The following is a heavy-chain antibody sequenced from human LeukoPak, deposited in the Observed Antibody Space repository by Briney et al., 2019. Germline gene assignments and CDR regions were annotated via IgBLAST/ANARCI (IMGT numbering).Heavy chain of an antibody. Sequence: GASVKASCRASGYTFSSLYLHLVRQATGHGLEWMAIINPSAGSTSYPQKFQGRVTMTRDTSTSTVYMELSSLRSEDTAVYYCAAPGASGFVGNFWSGPLDFWGQGTLVTVSS. CDR3: AAPGASGFVGNFWSGPLDF. V-gene: IGHV1-46*01. CDR2: INPSAGST. D-gene: IGHD3-3*01. J-gene: IGHJ4*02. CDR1: GYTFSSLY.